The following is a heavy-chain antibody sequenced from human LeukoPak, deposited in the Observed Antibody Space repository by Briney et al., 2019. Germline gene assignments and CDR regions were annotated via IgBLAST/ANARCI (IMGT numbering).Heavy chain of an antibody. V-gene: IGHV3-33*06. Sequence: PGGSLRLSCAASGFTFSSYGMHWVRQAPGKGVEWVALIWYDGSNDYYADSVKGRFTISRDNSKNTLYLQMNSLRAEDTAVYYCAKELGTKSNYGSFDYWGQGTLVTVSS. D-gene: IGHD3-10*01. CDR2: IWYDGSND. CDR3: AKELGTKSNYGSFDY. J-gene: IGHJ4*02. CDR1: GFTFSSYG.